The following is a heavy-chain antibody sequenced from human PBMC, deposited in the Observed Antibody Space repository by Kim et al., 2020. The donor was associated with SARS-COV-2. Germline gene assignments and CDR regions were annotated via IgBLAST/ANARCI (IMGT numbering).Heavy chain of an antibody. CDR3: ASGRLIRLGECSLYPRTVIAFDI. CDR2: ISSSSSYI. Sequence: GGSLRLSCAASGFTFSSYSMNWVRQAPGKGLEWVSSISSSSSYIYYADSVKGRFTISRDNAKNSLYLQMNSLRAEDTAVYYCASGRLIRLGECSLYPRTVIAFDIWGQGTMVTVSS. CDR1: GFTFSSYS. J-gene: IGHJ3*02. V-gene: IGHV3-21*01. D-gene: IGHD3-16*02.